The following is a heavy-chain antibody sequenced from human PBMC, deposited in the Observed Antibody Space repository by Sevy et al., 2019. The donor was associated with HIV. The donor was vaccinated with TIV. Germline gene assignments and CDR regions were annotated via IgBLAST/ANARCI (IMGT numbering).Heavy chain of an antibody. CDR3: ASDATIAALSPFDY. V-gene: IGHV3-11*01. CDR2: ISSSGSTI. CDR1: GFTFSDYY. D-gene: IGHD6-13*01. Sequence: GGSLRLSCAASGFTFSDYYMSWIRQAPGKGLEWVSYISSSGSTIYYAESVKGRFTISRDNAKNSLYLQMNSLRAEDTAVYYCASDATIAALSPFDYWGQGTLVTVSS. J-gene: IGHJ4*02.